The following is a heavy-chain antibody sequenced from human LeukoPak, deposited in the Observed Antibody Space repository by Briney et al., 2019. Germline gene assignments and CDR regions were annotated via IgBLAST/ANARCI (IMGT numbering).Heavy chain of an antibody. J-gene: IGHJ4*02. CDR2: INHSGST. Sequence: PSETLSLTCTVSGGSISSYYWSRISQPPGKGLEWIGEINHSGSTNYNPSLKSRVTISVDTSKNQFSLKLSSVTAADTAVYYCARGDGQDYWGQGTLVTVSS. D-gene: IGHD5-24*01. CDR1: GGSISSYY. V-gene: IGHV4-34*01. CDR3: ARGDGQDY.